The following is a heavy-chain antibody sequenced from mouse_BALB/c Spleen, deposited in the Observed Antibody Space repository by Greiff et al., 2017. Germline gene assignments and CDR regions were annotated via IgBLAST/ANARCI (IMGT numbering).Heavy chain of an antibody. CDR2: ISYSGST. CDR1: GYSITSDYA. V-gene: IGHV3-2*02. D-gene: IGHD2-4*01. Sequence: EVQLQESGPGLVKPSQSLSLTCTVTGYSITSDYAWNWIRQFPGNKLEWMGYISYSGSTSYNPSLKSRISITRDTSKNQFFLQLNSVTTEDTATYYCANNYDYDAWFAYWGQGTLVTVSA. CDR3: ANNYDYDAWFAY. J-gene: IGHJ3*01.